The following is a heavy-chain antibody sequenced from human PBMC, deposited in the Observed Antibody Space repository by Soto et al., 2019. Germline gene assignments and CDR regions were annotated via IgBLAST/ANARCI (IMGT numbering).Heavy chain of an antibody. CDR2: IKEDGSEI. CDR1: GFTFSRYW. D-gene: IGHD4-17*01. J-gene: IGHJ4*02. Sequence: LRLSCVASGFTFSRYWLTWVRRAPGKGLEWLANIKEDGSEIYYVDSVKGRFTTSRDNAKNSLYLQMNSLRAEDTAVYYCARVVSGRDYGDSIDCWGRGTLVTVSS. V-gene: IGHV3-7*03. CDR3: ARVVSGRDYGDSIDC.